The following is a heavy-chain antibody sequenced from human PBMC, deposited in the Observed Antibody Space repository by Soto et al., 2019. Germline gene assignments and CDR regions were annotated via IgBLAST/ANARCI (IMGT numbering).Heavy chain of an antibody. CDR2: ISSNGGST. Sequence: PGGSLRLSCSASGFTFSSYAMHWVRQAPGKGLEYVSAISSNGGSTYYADSVKGRFTISRDNSKNTLYLQMSSLRAEDTAVYYCVKVGSRYYYDSSGYYTFDIWGQGTMVTVSS. CDR3: VKVGSRYYYDSSGYYTFDI. D-gene: IGHD3-22*01. V-gene: IGHV3-64D*08. CDR1: GFTFSSYA. J-gene: IGHJ3*02.